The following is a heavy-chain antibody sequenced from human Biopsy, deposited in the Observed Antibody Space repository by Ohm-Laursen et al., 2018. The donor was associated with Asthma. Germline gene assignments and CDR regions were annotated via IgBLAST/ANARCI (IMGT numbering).Heavy chain of an antibody. CDR1: GFSFSEFV. V-gene: IGHV3-30*03. Sequence: SLRLSCSASGFSFSEFVMHWVRQAPGKGLEWVAVISYDGSTKYYADSVKGRFTISRDNSKNTLYPQMNSLRAEDTAVYYCARDLHPTNHLGELSEGFDYWGQGTLVTVSS. D-gene: IGHD3-16*02. CDR3: ARDLHPTNHLGELSEGFDY. CDR2: ISYDGSTK. J-gene: IGHJ4*02.